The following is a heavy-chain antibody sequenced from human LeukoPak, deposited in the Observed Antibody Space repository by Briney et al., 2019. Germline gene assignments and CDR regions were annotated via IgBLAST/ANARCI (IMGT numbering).Heavy chain of an antibody. CDR2: IYYSGST. V-gene: IGHV4-59*01. CDR1: GDSISSYY. CDR3: AMSIPAAGVSDY. D-gene: IGHD6-13*01. Sequence: TSETLSLTCTVSGDSISSYYWSWIRQPPGKGLEWIGYIYYSGSTNYNPSLKSRVTISVDTSKNQFSLRLSSVTAADTAVYYCAMSIPAAGVSDYWGQGTLVTVSS. J-gene: IGHJ4*02.